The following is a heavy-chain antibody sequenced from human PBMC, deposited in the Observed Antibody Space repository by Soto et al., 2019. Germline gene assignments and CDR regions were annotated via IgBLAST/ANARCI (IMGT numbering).Heavy chain of an antibody. Sequence: QVQLVQSGAEVKKPGSSVKVSCKASGGNFNNYAISWVRQAPAQGLQWMGGIIPIIDTTHYAQKLQGRVTISADSVRTTVYMALAGLTSDDSATYFCARELRDRVAFRLWGQGTVVTVSS. CDR1: GGNFNNYA. CDR2: IIPIIDTT. V-gene: IGHV1-69*06. J-gene: IGHJ3*01. D-gene: IGHD2-21*01. CDR3: ARELRDRVAFRL.